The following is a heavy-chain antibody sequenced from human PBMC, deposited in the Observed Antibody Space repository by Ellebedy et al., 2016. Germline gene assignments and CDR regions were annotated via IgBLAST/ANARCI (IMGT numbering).Heavy chain of an antibody. CDR3: ARVSPIQLWSSDYYYGMDV. CDR1: GGSVSSGSYY. CDR2: IYYSGSP. J-gene: IGHJ6*02. Sequence: SETLSLTCTVSGGSVSSGSYYWSWIRQPPGKGLEWIGYIYYSGSPNYNPSLKSRVTISVDTSKNQLSLKLSSVTAADTAVYYCARVSPIQLWSSDYYYGMDVWGQGTTVTVSS. D-gene: IGHD5-18*01. V-gene: IGHV4-61*01.